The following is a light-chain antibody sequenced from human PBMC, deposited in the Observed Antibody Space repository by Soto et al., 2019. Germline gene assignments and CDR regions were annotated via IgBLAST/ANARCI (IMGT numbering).Light chain of an antibody. J-gene: IGLJ1*01. V-gene: IGLV2-11*01. CDR2: DVN. Sequence: QSALAQPRSVSGSPGQSVTISCTGTSRDVGGFNSVSWYQQHPGKAPKLMIYDVNKRPSGVPDRFSGSKSGSTASLTISGLQAEDEADYYCCSYAGSYSYAFANGTKVTAL. CDR1: SRDVGGFNS. CDR3: CSYAGSYSYA.